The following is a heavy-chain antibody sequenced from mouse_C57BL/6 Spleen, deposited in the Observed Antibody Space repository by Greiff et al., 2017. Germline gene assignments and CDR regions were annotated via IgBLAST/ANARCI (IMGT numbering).Heavy chain of an antibody. V-gene: IGHV1-64*01. CDR1: GYTFTSYW. D-gene: IGHD2-4*01. CDR2: IHPNSGST. CDR3: AGGGYYEWFAY. J-gene: IGHJ3*01. Sequence: QVQLQQPGAELVKPGASVKLSCKASGYTFTSYWMHWVKQRPGQGLEWIGMIHPNSGSTNYNEKFESKATLTVDKSSSTAYMQLSSLTSEDSAVYYCAGGGYYEWFAYWGQGTLVTVSA.